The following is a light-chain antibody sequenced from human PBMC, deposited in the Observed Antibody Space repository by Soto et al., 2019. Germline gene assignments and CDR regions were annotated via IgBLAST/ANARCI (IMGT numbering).Light chain of an antibody. J-gene: IGKJ5*01. CDR1: QSVSSSY. CDR2: GAS. Sequence: DIEITQSPSTLSVSQGERATLSCRASQSVSSSYLGWYQQKPGQAPRLLISGASSRATGIPDRFTGSGSETSFTLTISRLEPEDFALYYCQHYQSGHPITFGQGTRLEIK. CDR3: QHYQSGHPIT. V-gene: IGKV3-20*01.